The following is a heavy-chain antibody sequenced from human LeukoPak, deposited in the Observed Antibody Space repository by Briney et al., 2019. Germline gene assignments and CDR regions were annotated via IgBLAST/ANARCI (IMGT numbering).Heavy chain of an antibody. V-gene: IGHV1-69*05. CDR3: ARDLGYCSSTSCYNPSSRDYYYYYYMDV. Sequence: RASVKVSCKASGGTFSSYAISWVRQAPGQGLEWMGGIIPIFGTANYAQKFQGRVTITTDESTSTAYMELSSLRSEDTAVYYCARDLGYCSSTSCYNPSSRDYYYYYYMDVWGKGTTVTVSS. CDR1: GGTFSSYA. J-gene: IGHJ6*03. D-gene: IGHD2-2*02. CDR2: IIPIFGTA.